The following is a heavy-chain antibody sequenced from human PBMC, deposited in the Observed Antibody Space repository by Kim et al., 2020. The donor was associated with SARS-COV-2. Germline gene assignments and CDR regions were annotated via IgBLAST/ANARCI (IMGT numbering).Heavy chain of an antibody. J-gene: IGHJ4*02. Sequence: GGSLRLSCADSGFTFSSYSMNWVRQAPGKGLEWVSSISSSSSYIYYADSVKGRFTISRDNAKNSLYLQMNSLRAEDTAVYYCARDALYCSSTSCYYLDYWGQGTLVTVSS. CDR3: ARDALYCSSTSCYYLDY. CDR1: GFTFSSYS. D-gene: IGHD2-2*01. V-gene: IGHV3-21*01. CDR2: ISSSSSYI.